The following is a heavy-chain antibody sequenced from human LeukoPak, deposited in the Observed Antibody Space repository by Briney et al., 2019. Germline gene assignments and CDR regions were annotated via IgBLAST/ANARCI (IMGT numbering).Heavy chain of an antibody. Sequence: GGSLRLSCVASGFTFSSYSMNWARQAPGKGLEWVSHITRSGSPIYYGDSVKGRFSMSRDNTKNSLYLQMNSLRGDDTAVYYCVQGPYFDYWGQGTLVTVSS. CDR3: VQGPYFDY. CDR1: GFTFSSYS. V-gene: IGHV3-48*01. J-gene: IGHJ4*02. D-gene: IGHD2-21*01. CDR2: ITRSGSPI.